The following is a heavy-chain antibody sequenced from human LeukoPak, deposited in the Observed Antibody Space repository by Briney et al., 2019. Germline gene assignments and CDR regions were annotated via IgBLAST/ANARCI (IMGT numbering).Heavy chain of an antibody. J-gene: IGHJ6*03. CDR2: IYYSGST. Sequence: SQTLSLTCAVSGGSISSGGYSWSWIRQPPGKGLEWIVYIYYSGSTYYNPSLKSRVTISVDTSKNQFSLKLSSVTAADTAVYYCARDRGGGYYYYYYMDVWGKGTTVTVSS. CDR3: ARDRGGGYYYYYYMDV. CDR1: GGSISSGGYS. D-gene: IGHD3-10*01. V-gene: IGHV4-30-4*07.